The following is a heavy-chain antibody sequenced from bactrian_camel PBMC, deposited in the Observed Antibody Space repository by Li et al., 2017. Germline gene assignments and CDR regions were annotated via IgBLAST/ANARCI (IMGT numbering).Heavy chain of an antibody. V-gene: IGHV3S55*01. Sequence: QLVESGGGSVQAGGSLRLSCAASEDTYNCMGWFRQAPGKEREKVAVIDSRGPIDYADSVKGRFTISRDSAKNTLFLQMNSLIVEDSGMYYCAAVGPAEESYCSGGYYRWGPFRGRGQGTQVTV. CDR2: IDSRGPI. CDR3: AAVGPAEESYCSGGYYRWGPFRG. CDR1: EDTYNC. J-gene: IGHJ4*01. D-gene: IGHD2*01.